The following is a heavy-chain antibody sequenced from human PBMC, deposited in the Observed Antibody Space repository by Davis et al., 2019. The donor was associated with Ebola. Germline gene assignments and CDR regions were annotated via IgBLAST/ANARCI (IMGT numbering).Heavy chain of an antibody. Sequence: PGGSLRLSCAASGFTFSSYAMHWVRQAPGKGLEWVAVISYDGNNKYYADSVKSRFTISRDNSKNTLYLQMNSLRAEDTAVYYCARGEAVAEVDYWGQGTLVTVSS. V-gene: IGHV3-30-3*01. D-gene: IGHD6-19*01. CDR3: ARGEAVAEVDY. CDR1: GFTFSSYA. J-gene: IGHJ4*02. CDR2: ISYDGNNK.